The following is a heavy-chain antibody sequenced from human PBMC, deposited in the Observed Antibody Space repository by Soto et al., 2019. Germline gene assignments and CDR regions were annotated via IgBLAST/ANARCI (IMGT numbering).Heavy chain of an antibody. CDR1: GFTFSDYY. CDR3: ARAFWYSSAHSPLDY. J-gene: IGHJ4*02. CDR2: ISSGGSVV. D-gene: IGHD6-19*01. Sequence: GGSLRLSCAASGFTFSDYYMSWIRQAPGKGLEWISYISSGGSVVYYADSVKGRFTFSRDNAKNSLYLQMNSLRAEDTAVYFCARAFWYSSAHSPLDYWGQGTLDTVSS. V-gene: IGHV3-11*01.